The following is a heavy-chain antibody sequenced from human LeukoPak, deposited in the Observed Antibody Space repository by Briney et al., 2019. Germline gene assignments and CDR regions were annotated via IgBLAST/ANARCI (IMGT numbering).Heavy chain of an antibody. J-gene: IGHJ3*01. CDR1: GFTFSNAW. CDR3: VTERSGAFDL. D-gene: IGHD3-10*01. Sequence: PGGSLRLSCAASGFTFSNAWMSWVRQAPGKGXXXXXNIKSKIDGGTTDXAAXVKGRFTTSRDDSINTLYLQMNSLRTEDTAVYYCVTERSGAFDLWGQGTMVTVSS. CDR2: IKSKIDGGTT. V-gene: IGHV3-15*01.